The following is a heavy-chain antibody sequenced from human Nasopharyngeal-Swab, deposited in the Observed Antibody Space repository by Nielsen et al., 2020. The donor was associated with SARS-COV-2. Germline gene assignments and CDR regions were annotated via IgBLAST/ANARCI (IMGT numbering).Heavy chain of an antibody. V-gene: IGHV1-8*01. CDR1: GYTFINHD. D-gene: IGHD3-10*01. Sequence: SVTVSCKASGYTFINHDINWVRQSTGQGLEWMGWMTPNSGNTGYAQKFQGRVTMTRNTSTRTAYLELRSLRSEDTAVYYCARGGSSLGANLEDPWGQGTLVIVSS. CDR2: MTPNSGNT. J-gene: IGHJ5*02. CDR3: ARGGSSLGANLEDP.